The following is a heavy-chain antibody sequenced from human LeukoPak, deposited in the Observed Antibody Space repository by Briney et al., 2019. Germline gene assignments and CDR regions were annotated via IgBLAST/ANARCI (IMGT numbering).Heavy chain of an antibody. J-gene: IGHJ4*02. D-gene: IGHD3-9*01. CDR1: GGSISSYY. CDR2: INHSGST. Sequence: SETLSLTCTVSGGSISSYYWSWIRQPPGKGLEWIGEINHSGSTNYNPSLKSRVTISVDTSKNQFSLKLSSVTAADTAVYYCARGRYYDILTGYLYYFDYWGQGTLVTVSS. CDR3: ARGRYYDILTGYLYYFDY. V-gene: IGHV4-34*01.